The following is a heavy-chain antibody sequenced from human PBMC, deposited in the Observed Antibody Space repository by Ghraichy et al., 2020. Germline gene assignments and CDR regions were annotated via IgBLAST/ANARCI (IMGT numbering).Heavy chain of an antibody. CDR3: ARGSPVVRFYYYGMDV. J-gene: IGHJ6*02. D-gene: IGHD2-21*01. CDR2: ITSSSRTT. Sequence: GGSLRLSCVGSGFTFSTYSMNWVRQSPGKGLEWVSYITSSSRTTFYADSVKGRFTISRDNAQNSLYLQMNSLRDEDTAVYYCARGSPVVRFYYYGMDVWGQGTTVTVSS. V-gene: IGHV3-48*02. CDR1: GFTFSTYS.